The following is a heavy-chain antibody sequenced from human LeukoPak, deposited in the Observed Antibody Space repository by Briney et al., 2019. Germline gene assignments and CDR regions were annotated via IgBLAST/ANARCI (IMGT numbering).Heavy chain of an antibody. CDR2: INGDGSST. CDR1: GLTFSSYW. Sequence: GGSLRLSCAASGLTFSSYWMHWVRQAPGKGLVWVSRINGDGSSTSYADSVEGRFTISRDNSKNTLYLQMNSLRAEDTAVYYCAREADCSGGNCYRGAFDIWGQGTMITVSS. V-gene: IGHV3-74*01. J-gene: IGHJ3*02. D-gene: IGHD2-15*01. CDR3: AREADCSGGNCYRGAFDI.